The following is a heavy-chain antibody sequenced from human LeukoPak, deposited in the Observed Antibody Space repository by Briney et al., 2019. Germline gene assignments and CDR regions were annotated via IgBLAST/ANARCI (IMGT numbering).Heavy chain of an antibody. Sequence: GESLKISCQSSGYSFTNYWIGWVRQMPGKGLEWMGSIYPGDFDTRYSPSFQGQVIISVDKSISTAYLQWSSLKASDTAMYYCARLAFGGVIVSPFDYWGQGTLVTVSS. J-gene: IGHJ4*02. CDR3: ARLAFGGVIVSPFDY. CDR1: GYSFTNYW. CDR2: IYPGDFDT. D-gene: IGHD3-16*02. V-gene: IGHV5-51*01.